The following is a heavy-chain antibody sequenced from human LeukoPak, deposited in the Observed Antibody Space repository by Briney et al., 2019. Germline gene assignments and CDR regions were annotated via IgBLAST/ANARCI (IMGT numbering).Heavy chain of an antibody. J-gene: IGHJ3*02. Sequence: GGSLRLSCAASGFTFSSYGMHWVRQAPGKGLEWVAVISYDGSNKYYADSVKGRFTISRDNSKNTLYLQMNSLRDEDTAVYYCARDTGDITGTTGDAFDIWGQGAMVTVSS. D-gene: IGHD1-20*01. CDR3: ARDTGDITGTTGDAFDI. V-gene: IGHV3-30*03. CDR2: ISYDGSNK. CDR1: GFTFSSYG.